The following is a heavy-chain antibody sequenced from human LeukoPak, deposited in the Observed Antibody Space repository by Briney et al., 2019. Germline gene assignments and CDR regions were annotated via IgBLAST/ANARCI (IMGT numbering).Heavy chain of an antibody. CDR3: AKDSEDYDFWSGPTPPYGMDV. D-gene: IGHD3-3*01. CDR2: ISGSGGST. Sequence: PGGSLRLSCAASGFTFSSYAMSWVRQAPGKGLEWVSAISGSGGSTYYADSVKGRFTISRDNSKNTLYLQMNSLRAEDTAVYYCAKDSEDYDFWSGPTPPYGMDVWGQGTTVTVSS. CDR1: GFTFSSYA. V-gene: IGHV3-23*01. J-gene: IGHJ6*02.